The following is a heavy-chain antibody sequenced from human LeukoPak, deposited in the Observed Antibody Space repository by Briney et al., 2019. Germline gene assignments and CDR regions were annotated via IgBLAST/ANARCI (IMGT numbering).Heavy chain of an antibody. V-gene: IGHV3-23*01. J-gene: IGHJ4*02. CDR3: AKARSSAWYDLEY. Sequence: GGSLRLSCAASGFTFTSYVMTWVRQAPGKGLEWVSGISASGGSTFYADSVKGRFTISRDNSKDTLFLQMNSLRAEDTAIYYCAKARSSAWYDLEYWGQGTLVTVSS. D-gene: IGHD6-13*01. CDR1: GFTFTSYV. CDR2: ISASGGST.